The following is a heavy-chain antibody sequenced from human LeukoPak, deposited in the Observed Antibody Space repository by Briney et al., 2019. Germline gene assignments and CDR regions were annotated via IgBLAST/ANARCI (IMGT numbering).Heavy chain of an antibody. CDR3: ARSIDRDAYNFGY. CDR2: LHYSGST. J-gene: IGHJ4*02. D-gene: IGHD5-24*01. Sequence: GSLRLSCAASGFTFNGYSMNWVRQPPGKGLEWIGSLHYSGSTDYNPSLKSRVTVSVDISKNQFSLKLTSVTAADTAVYYCARSIDRDAYNFGYWGQGTLVTVSS. V-gene: IGHV4-38-2*01. CDR1: GFTFNGYS.